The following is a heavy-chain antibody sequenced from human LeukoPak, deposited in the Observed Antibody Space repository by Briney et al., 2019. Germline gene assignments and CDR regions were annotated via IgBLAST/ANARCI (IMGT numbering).Heavy chain of an antibody. CDR1: GYRFASSW. Sequence: GESLKISCKGSGYRFASSWIGWVRQMPGKGLQWMGIIYPGDSATTYSPSFQGQVTISADKPISPAYLQWSSLKASDTAMYYCAREGSTGYSDYWGQGTLVTVSS. CDR3: AREGSTGYSDY. J-gene: IGHJ4*02. D-gene: IGHD3-22*01. V-gene: IGHV5-51*04. CDR2: IYPGDSAT.